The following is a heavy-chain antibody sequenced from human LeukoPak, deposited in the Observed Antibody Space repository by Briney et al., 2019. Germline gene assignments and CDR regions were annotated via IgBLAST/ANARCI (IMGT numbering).Heavy chain of an antibody. CDR3: ARDSYYDSSGPPYYFDY. D-gene: IGHD3-22*01. Sequence: SQTLSLTCTVSGGSISSGSYYWSWIRQPAGKGLEWIGRIYTSGSTNYNPSLKSRVTISVDTSKNQFSLKLSSVTAADTAVYYCARDSYYDSSGPPYYFDYWGQGTLVTVSS. CDR2: IYTSGST. J-gene: IGHJ4*02. CDR1: GGSISSGSYY. V-gene: IGHV4-61*02.